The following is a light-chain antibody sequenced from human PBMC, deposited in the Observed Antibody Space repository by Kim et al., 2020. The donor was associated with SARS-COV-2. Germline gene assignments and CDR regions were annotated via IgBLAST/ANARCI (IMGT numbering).Light chain of an antibody. V-gene: IGLV3-19*01. CDR2: GKN. Sequence: VALVQTVRITCQGDSLRSYYASWYQQKPGQAPVLVIYGKNNRPSGIPDRFSGSSSGNTASLTITGAQAEDEADYYCNSRDSSGNQVFGGGTQLTVL. J-gene: IGLJ2*01. CDR1: SLRSYY. CDR3: NSRDSSGNQV.